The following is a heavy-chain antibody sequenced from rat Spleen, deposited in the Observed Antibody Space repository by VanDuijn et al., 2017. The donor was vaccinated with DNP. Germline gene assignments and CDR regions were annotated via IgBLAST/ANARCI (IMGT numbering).Heavy chain of an antibody. CDR3: IQRTTYG. V-gene: IGHV5S23*01. D-gene: IGHD1-11*01. CDR2: ITNSGGNT. CDR1: GFIFSDYA. J-gene: IGHJ2*01. Sequence: EVQLVESGGGLVQPGNSLKLSCAASGFIFSDYAMAWVRRSPKKGLEWVASITNSGGNTYYRDSVKGRFTISRDNAKSTLYLQMDSLRSEDTATYYCIQRTTYGWGQGVMVTVSS.